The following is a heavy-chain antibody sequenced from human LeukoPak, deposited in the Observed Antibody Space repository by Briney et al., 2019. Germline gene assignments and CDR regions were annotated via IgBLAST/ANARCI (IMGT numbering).Heavy chain of an antibody. J-gene: IGHJ4*02. CDR2: IYYSGST. Sequence: LRLSCAASGFTFSDYYMSWIRQHPGKGLEWIGYIYYSGSTYYNPSLKSRVTISVDTSKNQFSLKLSSVTAADTAVYYCARARTTAIDYWGQGTLVTVSS. D-gene: IGHD1-7*01. CDR3: ARARTTAIDY. V-gene: IGHV4-31*02. CDR1: GFTFSDYY.